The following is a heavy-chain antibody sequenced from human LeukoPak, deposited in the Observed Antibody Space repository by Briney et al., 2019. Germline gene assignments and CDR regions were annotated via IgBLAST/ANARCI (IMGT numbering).Heavy chain of an antibody. D-gene: IGHD6-13*01. J-gene: IGHJ4*02. CDR3: ARLRDSNNWYAVDY. CDR1: GASISGYY. V-gene: IGHV4-59*01. CDR2: IYYTGSS. Sequence: SETLSLTCTVSGASISGYYWNWIRQPPGKGLEWIGYIYYTGSSYYNPSLKSRVTISVDMSKHQFSLKLNSVTAADTAVYYCARLRDSNNWYAVDYWGQGTLVTVSS.